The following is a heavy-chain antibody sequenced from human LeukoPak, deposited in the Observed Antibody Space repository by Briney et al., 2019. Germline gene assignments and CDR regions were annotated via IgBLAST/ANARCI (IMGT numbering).Heavy chain of an antibody. V-gene: IGHV4-39*01. D-gene: IGHD4-11*01. J-gene: IGHJ4*02. Sequence: SETLSLTCTVSGGSISSSSYYWGWIRQPPGKGLEWIGSIYYSGRTYYNPSLKSRVTISVDTSKNQFSLKLSSVTAADTAVYYCARDYLRYFDYWGQGTLVTVSS. CDR3: ARDYLRYFDY. CDR1: GGSISSSSYY. CDR2: IYYSGRT.